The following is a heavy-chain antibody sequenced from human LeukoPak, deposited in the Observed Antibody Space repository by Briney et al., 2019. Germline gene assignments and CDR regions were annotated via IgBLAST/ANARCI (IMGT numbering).Heavy chain of an antibody. D-gene: IGHD3-10*01. CDR1: GGSISSYY. V-gene: IGHV4-59*12. J-gene: IGHJ6*02. Sequence: SETLSLTCTVSGGSISSYYWSWIRQPPGKGLEWIGYIYYSGSTNYNPSLKSRVTISVDTSKNQFSLKLSSVTAADTAVYYCARARRDYGSGPNGPSDYYYYYGMDVWGQGTTVTVSS. CDR3: ARARRDYGSGPNGPSDYYYYYGMDV. CDR2: IYYSGST.